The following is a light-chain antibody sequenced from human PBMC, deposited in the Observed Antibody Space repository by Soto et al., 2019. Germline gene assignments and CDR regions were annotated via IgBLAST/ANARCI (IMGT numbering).Light chain of an antibody. V-gene: IGKV3-20*01. CDR3: QQYGSSLPYT. Sequence: EILLTQSPGTLSLSPGERATLSCRASQSVISNSLAWYQQKPGQAPRLLIYGACHRATGVPDRFSGSESVTDFTLTISSLESEDVAVYYCQQYGSSLPYTFGQGTKLEIK. CDR2: GAC. J-gene: IGKJ2*01. CDR1: QSVISNS.